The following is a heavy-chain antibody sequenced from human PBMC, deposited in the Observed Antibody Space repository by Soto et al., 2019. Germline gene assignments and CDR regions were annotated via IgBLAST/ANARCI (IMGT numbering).Heavy chain of an antibody. Sequence: QVQLVESGGGVVQPGRSLRLSCAASGFTFRTYGMYWVRQAPGKGLEWVAIIWYDGSNKYYADAVKGRFTVSRDNSNNTLFLQMDYVTAANTAVYFCYGAYYYDTSVRFYVGPPQSWGQGTLVTVS. V-gene: IGHV3-33*03. J-gene: IGHJ5*02. CDR3: YGAYYYDTSVRFYVGPPQS. CDR2: IWYDGSNK. D-gene: IGHD3-22*01. CDR1: GFTFRTYG.